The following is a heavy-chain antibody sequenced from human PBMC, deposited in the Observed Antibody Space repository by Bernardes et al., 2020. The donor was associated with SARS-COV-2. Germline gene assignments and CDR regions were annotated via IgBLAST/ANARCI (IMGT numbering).Heavy chain of an antibody. V-gene: IGHV3-21*04. J-gene: IGHJ3*02. D-gene: IGHD1-26*01. CDR3: SREACSGRWLQFHDALDK. CDR2: SSSDIGFT. CDR1: GFSFTTSS. Sequence: GGSLRLSCAASGFSFTTSSLHWVRQAPGKGLEWVSASSSDIGFTVYADSAKGRFTISKDNAKNSLFLQMNSLRAEDTAAYYCSREACSGRWLQFHDALDKWG.